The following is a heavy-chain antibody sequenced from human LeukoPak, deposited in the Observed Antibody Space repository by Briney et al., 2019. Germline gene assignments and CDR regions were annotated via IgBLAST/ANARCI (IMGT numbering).Heavy chain of an antibody. J-gene: IGHJ4*02. CDR3: AEGVVATYFDY. Sequence: GGSLRLSCAASGFTFSSYAMHWVRQAPGKGLEWVAVISYDGSNKYYADSVKGRFTISRDNSKNTPYLQMNSLRAEDTAVYYCAEGVVATYFDYWGQGTLVTVSS. V-gene: IGHV3-30-3*01. CDR2: ISYDGSNK. CDR1: GFTFSSYA. D-gene: IGHD5-12*01.